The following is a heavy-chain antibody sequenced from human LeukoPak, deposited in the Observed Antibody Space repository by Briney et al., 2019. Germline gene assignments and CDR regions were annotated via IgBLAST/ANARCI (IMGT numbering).Heavy chain of an antibody. J-gene: IGHJ3*02. Sequence: GGSLRLSCAASGFTFSSYSMNWVRRAPGKGLEWVSSISSSSSYIYYADSVKGRFTISRDNAKNSLYLQMNSLRAEDTAVYYCARLIDSAFDIWGQGTMVTVSS. CDR1: GFTFSSYS. CDR2: ISSSSSYI. V-gene: IGHV3-21*01. CDR3: ARLIDSAFDI. D-gene: IGHD2-21*01.